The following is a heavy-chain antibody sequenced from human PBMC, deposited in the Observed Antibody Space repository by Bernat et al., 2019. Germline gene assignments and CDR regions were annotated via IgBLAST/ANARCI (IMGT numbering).Heavy chain of an antibody. CDR2: IIPIFGTA. CDR3: ARPRLNKAMADFDY. J-gene: IGHJ4*02. V-gene: IGHV1-69*01. D-gene: IGHD5-18*01. Sequence: QVQLVQSGAEVKKPGSSVKVSCKASGGTFSSYAISWVRQAPGQGLEWMGGIIPIFGTANYAQKFKGRVTITADESTSTAYMELSSLRSEDTALYYCARPRLNKAMADFDYWGQGTLVTVSS. CDR1: GGTFSSYA.